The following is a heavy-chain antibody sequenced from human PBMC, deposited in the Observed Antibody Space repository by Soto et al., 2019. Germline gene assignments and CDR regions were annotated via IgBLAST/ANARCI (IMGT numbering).Heavy chain of an antibody. J-gene: IGHJ6*02. CDR2: ISYDGSNK. D-gene: IGHD3-10*01. CDR1: GFTFSSYA. CDR3: ARDQLHYYGLGYYYYGMDV. Sequence: GGSLRLSCAASGFTFSSYAMHWVRQAPGKGLEWVAVISYDGSNKYYADSVKGRFTISRDNSKNTLYLQMNSLRAEDTAVYYCARDQLHYYGLGYYYYGMDVWGQGTTVTVSS. V-gene: IGHV3-30-3*01.